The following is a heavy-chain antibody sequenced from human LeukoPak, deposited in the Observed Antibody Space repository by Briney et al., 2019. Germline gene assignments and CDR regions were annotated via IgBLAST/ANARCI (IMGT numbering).Heavy chain of an antibody. CDR2: ISSSGSTI. CDR1: GFTFSDYY. J-gene: IGHJ4*02. D-gene: IGHD3-22*01. V-gene: IGHV3-11*01. Sequence: GGSLRLSCAASGFTFSDYYMSWIHQAPGKGLEWVSYISSSGSTIYYADSVKGRFTISRDNAKNSLYLQMNSLRAEDTAVYYCARDRYYYDSSGYYTAAYYFDYWGQGTLVTVSS. CDR3: ARDRYYYDSSGYYTAAYYFDY.